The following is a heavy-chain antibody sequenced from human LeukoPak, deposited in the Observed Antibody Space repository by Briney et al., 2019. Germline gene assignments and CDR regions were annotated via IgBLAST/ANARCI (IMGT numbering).Heavy chain of an antibody. J-gene: IGHJ4*02. CDR1: GFTFSSYE. V-gene: IGHV3-48*03. CDR2: ISSSGRTM. Sequence: GGSLRLSCAASGFTFSSYETNWVRQAPGKGLEWVSYISSSGRTMYYADSVKGRFTISRDNAKNTLYLQMNSLRAEDTAVYYCARVFLTGPILYYFDHWGQGTVVTVSS. CDR3: ARVFLTGPILYYFDH. D-gene: IGHD3-9*01.